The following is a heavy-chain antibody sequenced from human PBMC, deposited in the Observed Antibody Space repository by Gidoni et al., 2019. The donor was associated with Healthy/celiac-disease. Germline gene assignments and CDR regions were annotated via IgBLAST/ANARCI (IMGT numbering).Heavy chain of an antibody. CDR3: AKDLLPYYYDSSGYYEPFDY. J-gene: IGHJ4*02. D-gene: IGHD3-22*01. V-gene: IGHV3-23*01. Sequence: LVQPGGSLRLSCAASGFPFSSYAMSWVRQAPGKGLEWVSAISGSGGSTYYADSVKGRFTISRDNSKNTLYLQMNSLRAEDTAVYYCAKDLLPYYYDSSGYYEPFDYRGQGTLVTVSS. CDR2: ISGSGGST. CDR1: GFPFSSYA.